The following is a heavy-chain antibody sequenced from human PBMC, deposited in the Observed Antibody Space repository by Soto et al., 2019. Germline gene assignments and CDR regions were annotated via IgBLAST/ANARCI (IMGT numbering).Heavy chain of an antibody. V-gene: IGHV3-33*01. Sequence: QVQLVESGGGVVQPGRSLRLSCAASGFTFSSYGMHWVRQAPGKGLEWVAVIWYDGSNKYYADSVKGRFTISRDNSKNTLYLQKNSLRAEDTAVYYCCRLRGQQGGLGMDVWGQGTTVTVSS. D-gene: IGHD3-16*01. CDR2: IWYDGSNK. CDR1: GFTFSSYG. J-gene: IGHJ6*02. CDR3: CRLRGQQGGLGMDV.